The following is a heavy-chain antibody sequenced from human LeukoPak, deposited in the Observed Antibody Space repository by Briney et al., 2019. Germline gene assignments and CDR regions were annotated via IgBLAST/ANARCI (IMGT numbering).Heavy chain of an antibody. D-gene: IGHD3-22*01. CDR2: ITSSSSYI. CDR3: ARHVVAVGFDY. CDR1: GFTFSGSA. J-gene: IGHJ4*02. Sequence: PGGSLRLSCAASGFTFSGSAMHWVRQAPGKGLEWVSSITSSSSYIYYADSVKGRFTISRDNAKNSLYLQMNSLRAEDTAVYYCARHVVAVGFDYWGQGTLVTVSS. V-gene: IGHV3-21*01.